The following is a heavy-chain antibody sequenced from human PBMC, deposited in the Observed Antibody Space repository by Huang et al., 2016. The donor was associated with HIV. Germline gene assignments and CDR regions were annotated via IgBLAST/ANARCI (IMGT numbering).Heavy chain of an antibody. CDR1: GGSFSGYY. Sequence: QVQLQQWGAGLLKPSETLSLTCAVYGGSFSGYYWSGIRQPPGKGLEWIGEINHSGSTNNNPSLKSRVTISVDTSKNQFSLKLSSVTAADTAVYYCARRRMGYGGAPFDYWGQGTLVTVSS. J-gene: IGHJ4*02. CDR2: INHSGST. V-gene: IGHV4-34*01. D-gene: IGHD4-17*01. CDR3: ARRRMGYGGAPFDY.